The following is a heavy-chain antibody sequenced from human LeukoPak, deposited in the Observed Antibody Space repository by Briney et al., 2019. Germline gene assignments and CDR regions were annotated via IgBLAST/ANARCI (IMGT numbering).Heavy chain of an antibody. J-gene: IGHJ4*02. CDR1: GLTSRSNG. CDR2: ISGIGGST. D-gene: IGHD4-17*01. Sequence: GESLTPSCAAAGLTSRSNGISWVSHAPGRGLGWVSAISGIGGSTYYADSVKDRFTSVRDNSKNTLYLQMISLRAEDTAVYDCAKAATTVTTDFDYWGQGTLVTVSS. V-gene: IGHV3-23*01. CDR3: AKAATTVTTDFDY.